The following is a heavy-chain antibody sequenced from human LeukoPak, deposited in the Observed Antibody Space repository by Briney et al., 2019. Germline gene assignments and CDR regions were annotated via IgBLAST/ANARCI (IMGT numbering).Heavy chain of an antibody. CDR2: IWYDGSNK. Sequence: GRSLRLSCAASGFTFSSYGMHWVRQAPGKGLEWVAVIWYDGSNKYYADSVKGRFTISRDNSKNALYLQMNSLRAEDTAVYYCARDHLPQTYYYGSGSQIGSFDYWGQGTLVTVSS. CDR1: GFTFSSYG. J-gene: IGHJ4*02. V-gene: IGHV3-33*01. D-gene: IGHD3-10*01. CDR3: ARDHLPQTYYYGSGSQIGSFDY.